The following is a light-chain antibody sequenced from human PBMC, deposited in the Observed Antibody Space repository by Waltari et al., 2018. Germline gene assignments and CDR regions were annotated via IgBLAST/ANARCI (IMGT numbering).Light chain of an antibody. Sequence: QLVLTQSPSASASLGASVKLTCTLSSGHSSNIIAWHQQQPEKGPRYLMKVNSGARHSKGAEIPDRFSGSSSGAVRYLTISSLQSEDEADYYCQTGGHGTWVFGGGTKLTVL. CDR1: SGHSSNI. CDR3: QTGGHGTWV. V-gene: IGLV4-69*01. J-gene: IGLJ3*02. CDR2: VNSGARH.